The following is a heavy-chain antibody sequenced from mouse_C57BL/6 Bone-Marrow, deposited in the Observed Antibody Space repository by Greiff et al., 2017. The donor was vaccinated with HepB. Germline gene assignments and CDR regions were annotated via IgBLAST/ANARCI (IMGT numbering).Heavy chain of an antibody. CDR1: GYTFTSYW. CDR2: IHPNSGST. CDR3: ARTMMTTWYFDY. V-gene: IGHV1-64*01. D-gene: IGHD2-4*01. Sequence: QVQLQQPGAELVKPGASVKLSCKASGYTFTSYWMHWVKQRPGQGLEWIGMIHPNSGSTNYNEKFKSKATLTVDKSSSTAYMQLSSLTSEDSAVYYCARTMMTTWYFDYWGQGTTLTVSS. J-gene: IGHJ2*01.